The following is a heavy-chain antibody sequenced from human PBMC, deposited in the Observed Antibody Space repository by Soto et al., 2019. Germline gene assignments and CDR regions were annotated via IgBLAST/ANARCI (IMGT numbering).Heavy chain of an antibody. V-gene: IGHV3-21*01. Sequence: EVQVVESGGGLVKPGGSLRLSCAASGFSFSSYSLNWFRQAPGKGLEWVSSISGSSTDIYYPDLVKGRFTISRDNVKNSLYLQMNRRRAEDTAVYYGARESDPATAFDSWGQGTMVIVSS. CDR3: ARESDPATAFDS. J-gene: IGHJ3*02. CDR1: GFSFSSYS. CDR2: ISGSSTDI.